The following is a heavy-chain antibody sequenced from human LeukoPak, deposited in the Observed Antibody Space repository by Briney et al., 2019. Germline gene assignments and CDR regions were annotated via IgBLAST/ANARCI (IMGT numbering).Heavy chain of an antibody. D-gene: IGHD5-24*01. Sequence: GGSLRLSCVASGFKFNDYAMHWVRQAPGKGLVWVSHINGDGGTTTYADSVKGRFTISRDNAKNTLYLQMNSLRAEDTAVFYCARSNNYGFDYWGQGTLVTVSS. CDR2: INGDGGTT. CDR1: GFKFNDYA. J-gene: IGHJ4*02. CDR3: ARSNNYGFDY. V-gene: IGHV3-74*03.